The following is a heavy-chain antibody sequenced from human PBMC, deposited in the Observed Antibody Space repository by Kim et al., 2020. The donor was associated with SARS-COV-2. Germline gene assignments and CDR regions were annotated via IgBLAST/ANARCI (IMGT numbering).Heavy chain of an antibody. CDR2: IIPILGIA. Sequence: SVKVSCKASGGTFSSYAISWVRQAPGQGLEWMGRIIPILGIANYAQKFQGRVTITADKSTSTAYMELSSLRSEDTAVYYCAKGSGDVLLWFGELSGWFDPWGQGTMVTVSS. D-gene: IGHD3-10*01. J-gene: IGHJ5*02. CDR3: AKGSGDVLLWFGELSGWFDP. CDR1: GGTFSSYA. V-gene: IGHV1-69*04.